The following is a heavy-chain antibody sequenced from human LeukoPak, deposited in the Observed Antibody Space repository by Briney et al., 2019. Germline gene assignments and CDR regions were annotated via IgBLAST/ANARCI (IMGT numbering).Heavy chain of an antibody. D-gene: IGHD2-2*01. J-gene: IGHJ5*02. V-gene: IGHV1-69*06. CDR3: ARSSYCSSNSCYAGRDWFDP. CDR1: GGTFSSYA. Sequence: SVKVSCKASGGTFSSYAISWVRQAPGQGPEWMGGIIPIFGTANYAQKFQGRVTITADKSTSTAYMELSSLRSEDTAVYYCARSSYCSSNSCYAGRDWFDPWGQGTLVTVSS. CDR2: IIPIFGTA.